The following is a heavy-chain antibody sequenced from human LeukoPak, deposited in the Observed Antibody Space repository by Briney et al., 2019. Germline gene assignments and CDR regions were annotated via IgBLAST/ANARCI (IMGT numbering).Heavy chain of an antibody. V-gene: IGHV1-24*01. CDR3: ATGSLRLGEFSLGY. D-gene: IGHD3-16*02. CDR2: LDPEDGET. J-gene: IGHJ4*02. CDR1: GYTLTELS. Sequence: ASVKVSCKVSGYTLTELSMHWVRQAPGKGLEWMEGLDPEDGETVYAQRFQGRVTMTEDTSADTAYMELSSLRSEDTAVYYCATGSLRLGEFSLGYWGGGTLVTVSS.